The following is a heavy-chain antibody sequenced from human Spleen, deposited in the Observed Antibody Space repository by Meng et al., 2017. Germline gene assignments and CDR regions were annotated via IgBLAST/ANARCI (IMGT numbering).Heavy chain of an antibody. Sequence: SETLSLTCTVSGGSISSSSYYWGWIRQPPGKGREWIGSMFHSGSTSYNPSLKSRVSICLDTSKNQFSLRLSSVTAADTAVYYCARQPHCTGSSCYEGGYFSDHWGQGTLVTVSS. CDR2: MFHSGST. CDR3: ARQPHCTGSSCYEGGYFSDH. V-gene: IGHV4-39*01. D-gene: IGHD2-8*02. CDR1: GGSISSSSYY. J-gene: IGHJ4*02.